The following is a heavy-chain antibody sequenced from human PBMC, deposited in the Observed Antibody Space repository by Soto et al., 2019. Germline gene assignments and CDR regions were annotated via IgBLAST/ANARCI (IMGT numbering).Heavy chain of an antibody. V-gene: IGHV1-69*06. CDR1: GGTFSSYA. D-gene: IGHD2-2*01. J-gene: IGHJ6*02. CDR2: TFPMFGKA. Sequence: QVQLVQSGAEVKKPGSSVKVSCKASGGTFSSYAISWVRQAPGQGLEWMGGTFPMFGKANYAQKFQGRVTISADKSTSTAYMELSSLRSEDTAVYYCATVDISTWIDGMDVSGQETTVTVSS. CDR3: ATVDISTWIDGMDV.